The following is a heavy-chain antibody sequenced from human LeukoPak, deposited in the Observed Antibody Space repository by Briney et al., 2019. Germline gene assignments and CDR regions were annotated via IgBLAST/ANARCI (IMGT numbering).Heavy chain of an antibody. CDR1: GCSITSYD. Sequence: AAETLSLTCTVSGCSITSYDLSWIRQPPGKGLEWIGYIYYSGSTNYNPAVKSRVTISVDTSKNQFSLKLSSVTAADTAVYFCARGGGSGTYYYYMDVWGKGTTVTISS. D-gene: IGHD6-19*01. CDR2: IYYSGST. V-gene: IGHV4-59*01. CDR3: ARGGGSGTYYYYMDV. J-gene: IGHJ6*03.